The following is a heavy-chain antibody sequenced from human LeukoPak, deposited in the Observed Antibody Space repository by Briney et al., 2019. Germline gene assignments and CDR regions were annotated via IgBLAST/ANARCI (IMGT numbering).Heavy chain of an antibody. D-gene: IGHD1-26*01. Sequence: SETLSLTCTVSGYSISSGYYWGWIRQPPGKGLEWIGSIYHSGSTYYNPSLKSRVTISVDTSKNQFSLKLSSVTAADTAVYYCARACDGGSSDPYYYYYGMDVWGQGTLVAVSS. CDR3: ARACDGGSSDPYYYYYGMDV. V-gene: IGHV4-38-2*02. CDR2: IYHSGST. J-gene: IGHJ6*02. CDR1: GYSISSGYY.